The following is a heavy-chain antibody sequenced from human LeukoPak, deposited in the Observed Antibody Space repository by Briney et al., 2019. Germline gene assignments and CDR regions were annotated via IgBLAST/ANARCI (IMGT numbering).Heavy chain of an antibody. D-gene: IGHD4-23*01. J-gene: IGHJ5*02. V-gene: IGHV1-18*01. CDR1: GYTFTSYG. CDR3: AREDYGGNSGKWFDP. CDR2: ISAYNGNT. Sequence: ASVKVSCKASGYTFTSYGISWVRQAPGQGLEWMGWISAYNGNTNYAQKLQGRVTMTRDTSISTAYMELSRLRSDDTAVYYCAREDYGGNSGKWFDPWGQGTLVTVSS.